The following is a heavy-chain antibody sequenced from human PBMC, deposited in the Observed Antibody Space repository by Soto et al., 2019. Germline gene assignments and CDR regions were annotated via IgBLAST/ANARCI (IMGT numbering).Heavy chain of an antibody. CDR1: GGPFSSYA. Sequence: PGGSLRLSCAASGGPFSSYAMSWVRQAPGKGLEWVSAISGSGGSTYYADSVKGRFTISRDNSKNSLYLQMNSLRAEDTAVYYCARDEGYDYVWGSYRYSGAFDIWGQGTMVTVSS. J-gene: IGHJ3*02. CDR3: ARDEGYDYVWGSYRYSGAFDI. CDR2: ISGSGGST. D-gene: IGHD3-16*02. V-gene: IGHV3-23*01.